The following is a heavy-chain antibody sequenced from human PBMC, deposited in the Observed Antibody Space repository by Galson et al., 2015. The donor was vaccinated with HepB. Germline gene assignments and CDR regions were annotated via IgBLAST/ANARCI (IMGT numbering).Heavy chain of an antibody. CDR3: ARAVRESYSFSSAEYFQH. Sequence: SVKVSCKASGYTFTGYYMHWVRQAPGQGLEWMGRINPNSGGTNYAQKFQGRVTMTRDTSISTAYMELSRLRSDDTAVYYCARAVRESYSFSSAEYFQHWGQGTLVTVSS. V-gene: IGHV1-2*06. D-gene: IGHD1-26*01. J-gene: IGHJ1*01. CDR2: INPNSGGT. CDR1: GYTFTGYY.